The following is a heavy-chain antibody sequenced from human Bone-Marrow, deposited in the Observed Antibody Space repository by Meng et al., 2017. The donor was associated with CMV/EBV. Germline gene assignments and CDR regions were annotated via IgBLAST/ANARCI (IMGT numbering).Heavy chain of an antibody. CDR2: MNPNSGNT. Sequence: ASVKVSCKASGYTFTSYGINWVRQATGQGLEWMGWMNPNSGNTGYAQKFQGRVTMTRNTSISTAYMELSSLRSEDTAVYYCARGTSTYYDFWSGYSGWYYGMDVWGQGTTVTVSS. D-gene: IGHD3-3*01. J-gene: IGHJ6*02. CDR1: GYTFTSYG. V-gene: IGHV1-8*02. CDR3: ARGTSTYYDFWSGYSGWYYGMDV.